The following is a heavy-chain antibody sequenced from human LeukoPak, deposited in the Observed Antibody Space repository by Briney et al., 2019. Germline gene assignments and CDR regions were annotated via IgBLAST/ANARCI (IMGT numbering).Heavy chain of an antibody. J-gene: IGHJ4*02. Sequence: GGSLRLSCATSGFTFSGSAMHWVRQASGKGLEWVGRIRSKANSYATAYAASVKGRFTISRDGSKNTAYLQMNSLKTEDTAVYYCTSDGSGWLGGFDYWGQGTLVTVSS. D-gene: IGHD6-19*01. CDR2: IRSKANSYAT. CDR1: GFTFSGSA. V-gene: IGHV3-73*01. CDR3: TSDGSGWLGGFDY.